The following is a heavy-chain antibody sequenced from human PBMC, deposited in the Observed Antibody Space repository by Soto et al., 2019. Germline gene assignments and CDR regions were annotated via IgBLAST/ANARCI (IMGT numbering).Heavy chain of an antibody. CDR1: GFTFSTYG. Sequence: PGGSLRLSCAASGFTFSTYGMSWVRQAPGKGLEWVSGISASGGSTYYADSVKGRFTISRDNSKSTMYLQMNSLRAEDTALYYCAKSNRPDAHFVYWGEGMLVSV. V-gene: IGHV3-23*01. CDR3: AKSNRPDAHFVY. J-gene: IGHJ4*02. D-gene: IGHD4-4*01. CDR2: ISASGGST.